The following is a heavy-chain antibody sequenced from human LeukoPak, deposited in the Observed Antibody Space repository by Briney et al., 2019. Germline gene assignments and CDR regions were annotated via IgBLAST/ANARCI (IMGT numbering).Heavy chain of an antibody. J-gene: IGHJ4*02. V-gene: IGHV3-11*06. CDR3: ARMNWGN. D-gene: IGHD7-27*01. Sequence: GESLRLSCAASGFTFSDYYMSWIRQAPGKGLEWISYISNSYTKYADSVKGRFTISRDNAKNSLYLQMNSLRAEDTAVYYCARMNWGNWGQGTLVTVSS. CDR1: GFTFSDYY. CDR2: ISNSYT.